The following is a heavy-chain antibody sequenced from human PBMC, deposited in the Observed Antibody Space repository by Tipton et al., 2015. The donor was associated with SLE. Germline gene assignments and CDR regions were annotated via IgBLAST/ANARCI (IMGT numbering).Heavy chain of an antibody. D-gene: IGHD6-13*01. CDR3: ARGLRADSTSHFDH. Sequence: TLSLTCTVSGASISSHYWNWIRQTPGKGLEWIGYIYYSGSTNYNPSLKSRVTISVDTSKNQFSLKLSSVTAADTAVYYCARGLRADSTSHFDHWGPGTLVTVSS. CDR2: IYYSGST. J-gene: IGHJ4*02. CDR1: GASISSHY. V-gene: IGHV4-59*11.